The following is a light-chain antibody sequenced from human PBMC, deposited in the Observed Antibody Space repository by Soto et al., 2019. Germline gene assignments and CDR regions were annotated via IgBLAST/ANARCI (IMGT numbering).Light chain of an antibody. Sequence: EIVMTQSPATLSVSPGERATLSCRASQSVSSNLAWYQQKPGQAPRLLIYGASTRATGIPAKFSGGGSGTEFTLTISSLQSEDFAVYFCQQYNKWPPWTFGHGTKVDIK. CDR3: QQYNKWPPWT. V-gene: IGKV3-15*01. CDR1: QSVSSN. CDR2: GAS. J-gene: IGKJ1*01.